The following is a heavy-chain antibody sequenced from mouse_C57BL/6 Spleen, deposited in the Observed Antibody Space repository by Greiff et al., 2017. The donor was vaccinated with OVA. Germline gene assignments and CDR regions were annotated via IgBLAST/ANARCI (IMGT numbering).Heavy chain of an antibody. CDR2: VYPYNGGT. J-gene: IGHJ1*03. CDR1: GFTFTDYY. CDR3: ARSRATVVGNFDV. V-gene: IGHV1-36*01. D-gene: IGHD1-1*01. Sequence: EVQRVESGPVLVKPGPSVKISCKASGFTFTDYYMHWVKQSHGKSLEWIGLVYPYNGGTSYNQKFKGKATLTVDTSSSTAYMELNSLTSEDSAVYYCARSRATVVGNFDVWGTGTTVTVSS.